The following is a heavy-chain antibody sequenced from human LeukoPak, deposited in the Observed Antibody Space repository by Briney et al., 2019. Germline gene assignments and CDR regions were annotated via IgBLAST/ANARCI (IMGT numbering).Heavy chain of an antibody. V-gene: IGHV3-21*01. J-gene: IGHJ4*02. CDR1: GFTFSSYS. CDR2: ISSSSYI. CDR3: ARVYGDYVSDY. D-gene: IGHD4-17*01. Sequence: GGSLRLSCAASGFTFSSYSMNWVRQAPGKGLEWVSSISSSSYIYYADSVKGRFTISRDNAKNSLYLQMNSLRAEDTAVYYCARVYGDYVSDYWGQGTLVTVSS.